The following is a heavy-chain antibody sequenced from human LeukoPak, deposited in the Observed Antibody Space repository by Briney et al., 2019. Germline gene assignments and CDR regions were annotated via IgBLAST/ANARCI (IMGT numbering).Heavy chain of an antibody. V-gene: IGHV4-39*01. CDR1: GGSISSSSYY. D-gene: IGHD4-17*01. CDR3: ARRTVTTGGLWYFDY. J-gene: IGHJ4*02. CDR2: IYYSGST. Sequence: SETLPFTCTVSGGSISSSSYYWGWIRQPPGKGLEWIGSIYYSGSTYYNPSLKSRVTISVDTSKNQFSLKLSSVTAADTAVYYCARRTVTTGGLWYFDYWGQGTLVTVSS.